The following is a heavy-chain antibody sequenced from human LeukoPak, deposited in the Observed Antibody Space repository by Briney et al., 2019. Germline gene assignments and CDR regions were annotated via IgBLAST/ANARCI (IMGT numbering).Heavy chain of an antibody. J-gene: IGHJ4*02. D-gene: IGHD1-7*01. CDR3: AREHNWNYRFDY. CDR2: ISAYNGNT. Sequence: ASVTFSCKASGYTFTSYGISWVRQAPGQGLEWMGWISAYNGNTNYAQKLQGRVTMTTDTSTSTAYMELRSLRSDDTAVYYCAREHNWNYRFDYWGQGTLVTVSS. CDR1: GYTFTSYG. V-gene: IGHV1-18*01.